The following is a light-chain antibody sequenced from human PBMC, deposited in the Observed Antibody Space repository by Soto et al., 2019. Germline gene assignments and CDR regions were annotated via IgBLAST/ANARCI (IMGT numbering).Light chain of an antibody. CDR2: KNN. CDR1: SSNIGNNY. CDR3: GTWDSSLSAAGV. J-gene: IGLJ2*01. V-gene: IGLV1-51*02. Sequence: QSVLTQPPSVSAAPGQKVTISCSGSSSNIGNNYVSWYQHLPGTAPKLLNYKNNERPSGIPDRFSGSKSGTSATLGITGLQTGDESDYYCGTWDSSLSAAGVFGGGTKVTVL.